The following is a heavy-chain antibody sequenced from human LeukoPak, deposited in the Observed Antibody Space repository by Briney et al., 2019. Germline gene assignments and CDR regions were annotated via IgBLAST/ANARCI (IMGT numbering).Heavy chain of an antibody. CDR3: ARVGKTMVRGVYFDY. Sequence: PSQTLSLTCTVSGGSISSGSYYWSWIRQPAGKGLEWIGRIYTSGSTNYNPSLKSRATISVDTSKNQFSLKLSSVTAADTAVYYCARVGKTMVRGVYFDYWGQGTLVTVSS. J-gene: IGHJ4*02. CDR2: IYTSGST. V-gene: IGHV4-61*02. CDR1: GGSISSGSYY. D-gene: IGHD3-10*01.